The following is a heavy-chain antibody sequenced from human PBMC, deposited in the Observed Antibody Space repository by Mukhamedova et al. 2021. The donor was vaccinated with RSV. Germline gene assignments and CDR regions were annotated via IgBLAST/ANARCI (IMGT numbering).Heavy chain of an antibody. CDR3: ARIYDSSGYYTYWYFDL. Sequence: GLEWIGYIYYSGSTNYNPSLKSRVTISVDTSKNQFSLKLSSVTAADTAVYYCARIYDSSGYYTYWYFDLWGRGNLVTVSS. D-gene: IGHD3-22*01. J-gene: IGHJ2*01. CDR2: IYYSGST. V-gene: IGHV4-59*01.